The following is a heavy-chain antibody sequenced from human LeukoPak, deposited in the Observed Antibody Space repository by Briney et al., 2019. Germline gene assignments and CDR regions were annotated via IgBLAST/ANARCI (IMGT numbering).Heavy chain of an antibody. V-gene: IGHV3-23*01. CDR2: SASGGTT. Sequence: SASGGTTYYADSVKGRFTISRDTSKDTVYLQMHSLRAEDTAVYYCAKDSGVWGQGTTVTVSS. CDR3: AKDSGV. J-gene: IGHJ6*02.